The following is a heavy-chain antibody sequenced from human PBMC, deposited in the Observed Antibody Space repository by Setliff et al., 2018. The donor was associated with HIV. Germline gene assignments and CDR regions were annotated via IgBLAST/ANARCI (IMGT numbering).Heavy chain of an antibody. CDR1: GFTFSDYY. CDR3: ALGGPAYSGYDLAFDY. Sequence: PGGSLRLSCAASGFTFSDYYMDWVRQAPGKGLEWVAFIRYDGSQKYYVDSVKGRFTISRDNSKNTLYLQMNSLRAEDTAVYYCALGGPAYSGYDLAFDYWGQGTLVTVSS. V-gene: IGHV3-30*02. CDR2: IRYDGSQK. D-gene: IGHD5-12*01. J-gene: IGHJ4*02.